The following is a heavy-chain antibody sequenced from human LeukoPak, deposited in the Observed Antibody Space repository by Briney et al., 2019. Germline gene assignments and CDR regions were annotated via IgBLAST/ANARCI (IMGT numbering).Heavy chain of an antibody. D-gene: IGHD6-19*01. CDR2: IRQDGSEK. V-gene: IGHV3-7*01. J-gene: IGHJ4*02. Sequence: GGSLRLSCAGSGFTIGSYWMSWVRQAPGKGLEWVANIRQDGSEKYYVDSVKGRLTISRDNAKNSLYLQMNSLRAEDTAVYYCARTWAGAFFDYWGQGTLVTVSS. CDR1: GFTIGSYW. CDR3: ARTWAGAFFDY.